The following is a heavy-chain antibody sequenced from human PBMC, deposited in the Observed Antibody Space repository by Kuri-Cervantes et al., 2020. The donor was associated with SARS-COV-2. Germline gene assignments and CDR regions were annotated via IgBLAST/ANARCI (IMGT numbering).Heavy chain of an antibody. J-gene: IGHJ6*03. D-gene: IGHD1-7*01. Sequence: SQTLSLTCAVYGGSFSGYYWSWIRQPPGKGLEWIGEINHSGSTNYNPSLKSRVTISVDTSKNQFPLKLSSVTAADTAVYYCARIVNYSRGNWNYGYYYYMDVWGKGTTVTVSS. CDR3: ARIVNYSRGNWNYGYYYYMDV. CDR1: GGSFSGYY. V-gene: IGHV4-34*01. CDR2: INHSGST.